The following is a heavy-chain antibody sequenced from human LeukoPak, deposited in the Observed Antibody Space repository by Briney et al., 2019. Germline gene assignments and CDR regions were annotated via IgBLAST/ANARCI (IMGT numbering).Heavy chain of an antibody. CDR2: INHSGST. CDR3: AGHSGWSVDY. CDR1: GGSFSGYY. D-gene: IGHD6-19*01. J-gene: IGHJ4*02. V-gene: IGHV4-34*01. Sequence: SENLSLTCAVYGGSFSGYYWSWIRQPPGKGLEWIGEINHSGSTNYNPSLKSRVIISVDTSKNQFSLKLSSVTAADTAVYYCAGHSGWSVDYWGQGTLVTVSS.